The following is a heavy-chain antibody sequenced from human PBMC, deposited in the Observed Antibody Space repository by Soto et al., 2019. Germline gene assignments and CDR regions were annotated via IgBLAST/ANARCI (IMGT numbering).Heavy chain of an antibody. CDR3: AKSPRRGYEPPWDY. CDR1: GFTFSTDA. V-gene: IGHV3-23*01. D-gene: IGHD5-12*01. CDR2: ISGSGDST. Sequence: EVQLLESGGGLVQPGGSLRLSCAASGFTFSTDALNWVRQAPGKRLEWVSGISGSGDSTYYADSVKGRFTISRDNSKNTLYLQMNYVRVEDTAVYYCAKSPRRGYEPPWDYWGQGTLVTVSS. J-gene: IGHJ4*02.